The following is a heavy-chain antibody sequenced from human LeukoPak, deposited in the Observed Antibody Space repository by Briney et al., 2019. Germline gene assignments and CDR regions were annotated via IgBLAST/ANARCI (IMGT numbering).Heavy chain of an antibody. J-gene: IGHJ4*02. V-gene: IGHV3-20*04. CDR1: GFTFDDYG. D-gene: IGHD3-22*01. CDR3: AREKYDSSGYYTDNYYFDY. Sequence: PGGSLRLSCVASGFTFDDYGMTWVRQAPGKGLEWVSDINWNGGSIGYADSVKGRFTVSRDNAKNSLYLQMNSLRAEDTAFYYCAREKYDSSGYYTDNYYFDYWGQGTLVTVSS. CDR2: INWNGGSI.